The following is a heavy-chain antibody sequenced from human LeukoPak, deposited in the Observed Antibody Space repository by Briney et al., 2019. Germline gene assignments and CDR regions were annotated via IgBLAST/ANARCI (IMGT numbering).Heavy chain of an antibody. CDR2: ISYSGGT. CDR1: GGTISTYY. D-gene: IGHD3-22*01. CDR3: ARADDRRGYFGGRFDA. V-gene: IGHV4-59*01. Sequence: SETLPLTCKVSGGTISTYYWSWIRQPPGKRLEWIGYISYSGGTNYNPSLKSRVTISVATSKIQFSLKLTAVTAADTALYYCARADDRRGYFGGRFDAWGQGTLVTVSS. J-gene: IGHJ5*02.